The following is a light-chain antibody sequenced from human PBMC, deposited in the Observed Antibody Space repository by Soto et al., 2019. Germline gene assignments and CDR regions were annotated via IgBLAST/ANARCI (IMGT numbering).Light chain of an antibody. J-gene: IGLJ2*01. CDR2: RNN. CDR1: SSSIGTNY. CDR3: AAWDDSLSGHVV. Sequence: HSVLTQPPSASGTPGQRVIISCSGSSSSIGTNYVHWYQHLPGTAPKLLIYRNNQRPSGVPDRFSGSKSGTSASLAISGLQSEDEADYYCAAWDDSLSGHVVFGGGTKLTVL. V-gene: IGLV1-47*01.